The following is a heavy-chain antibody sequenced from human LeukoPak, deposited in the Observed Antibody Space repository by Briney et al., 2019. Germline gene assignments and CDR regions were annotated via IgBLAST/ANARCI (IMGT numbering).Heavy chain of an antibody. J-gene: IGHJ6*02. CDR3: ARQGGSRWPLYYYYGMDV. V-gene: IGHV4-39*01. CDR1: GGSISSSSYY. Sequence: SETLSLTCTVSGGSISSSSYYWGWIRQPPGKGLEWIGSIYYSGSTYYNPSLKSRVTISVDTSKNQFSLKLSSVTAADTAVYYCARQGGSRWPLYYYYGMDVWGQGTTVTVSS. CDR2: IYYSGST. D-gene: IGHD6-13*01.